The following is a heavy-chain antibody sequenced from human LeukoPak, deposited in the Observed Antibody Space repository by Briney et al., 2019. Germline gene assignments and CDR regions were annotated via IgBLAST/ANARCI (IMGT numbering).Heavy chain of an antibody. CDR1: GYTFTVYY. CDR3: ATVYCSGGTCYCYDY. CDR2: INPKSGGA. Sequence: GASVKVSCKASGYTFTVYYLHCVRQAPGQGLEWMGWINPKSGGANYAQKFQGRVTMTRDTSISTAYMELSRLRSEDTAVYYCATVYCSGGTCYCYDYWGQGTLVTVSS. J-gene: IGHJ4*02. V-gene: IGHV1-2*02. D-gene: IGHD2-15*01.